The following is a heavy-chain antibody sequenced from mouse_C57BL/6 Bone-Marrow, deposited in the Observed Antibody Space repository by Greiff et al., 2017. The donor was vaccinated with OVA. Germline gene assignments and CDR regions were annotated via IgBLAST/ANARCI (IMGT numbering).Heavy chain of an antibody. J-gene: IGHJ2*01. CDR1: GYTFTSYG. Sequence: VQLVESGAELARPGASVKLSCKASGYTFTSYGISWVKQRTGQGLEWIGEIYPRSGNTYYNEKFKGKATLTADKSSSTAYMELRSLTSEDSAVYFCARNFLYYYGSSYWGQGTTLTVSS. CDR3: ARNFLYYYGSSY. CDR2: IYPRSGNT. V-gene: IGHV1-81*01. D-gene: IGHD1-1*01.